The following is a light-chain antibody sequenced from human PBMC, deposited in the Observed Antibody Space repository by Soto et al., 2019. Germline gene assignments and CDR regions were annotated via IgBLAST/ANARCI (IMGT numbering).Light chain of an antibody. CDR1: SSDIGIYKY. CDR3: SSYTTSITRV. J-gene: IGLJ1*01. CDR2: EVT. Sequence: QSALTQPASVSGSPGQSIAISCTGSSSDIGIYKYVSWYQQHPGKVPKLIIYEVTNRPSGVSNRFSGSKSGNTASLTISGLQAEDEADYYCSSYTTSITRVFGHGTKVTVL. V-gene: IGLV2-14*01.